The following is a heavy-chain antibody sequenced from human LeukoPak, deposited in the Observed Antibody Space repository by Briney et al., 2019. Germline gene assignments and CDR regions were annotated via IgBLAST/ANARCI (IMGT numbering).Heavy chain of an antibody. CDR1: GYTFTSYY. Sequence: ASVKVSCKASGYTFTSYYMHWVRQAPGQGLEWMGIINPSGGSTSYAQKFQGRVTMTRDTSTSTAYMELRSLRSDDTAVYYCARSRAYYDILTGYFDYWGQGTLVTVSS. V-gene: IGHV1-46*01. CDR2: INPSGGST. J-gene: IGHJ4*02. D-gene: IGHD3-9*01. CDR3: ARSRAYYDILTGYFDY.